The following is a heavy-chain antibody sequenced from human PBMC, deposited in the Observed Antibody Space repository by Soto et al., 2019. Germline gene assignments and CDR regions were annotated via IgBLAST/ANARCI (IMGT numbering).Heavy chain of an antibody. CDR3: AREGPRYYYDSSGPNRGVFDY. Sequence: GGSLRLSCAASGFTFSSYEMNWVRQAPGKGLEWVSYISSSGSTIYYADSVKGRFTISRDNAKNSLYLQMSSLRAEDTAVYYCAREGPRYYYDSSGPNRGVFDYWGQGTLVTVS. CDR1: GFTFSSYE. J-gene: IGHJ4*02. D-gene: IGHD3-22*01. CDR2: ISSSGSTI. V-gene: IGHV3-48*03.